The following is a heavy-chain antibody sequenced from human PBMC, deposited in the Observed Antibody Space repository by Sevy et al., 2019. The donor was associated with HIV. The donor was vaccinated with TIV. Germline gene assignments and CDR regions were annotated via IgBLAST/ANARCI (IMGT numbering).Heavy chain of an antibody. CDR3: ARDAGSGWQKYFQQ. CDR2: ISSRSSHT. Sequence: GGSLRLSCVASGFSFSEYYISWIRQAPGKGLEWVSYISSRSSHTNFADSVKGRFTISRDNAKNLLYLQMNSLRADDTAVYYCARDAGSGWQKYFQQWGQGTLVTVSS. J-gene: IGHJ1*01. V-gene: IGHV3-11*06. CDR1: GFSFSEYY. D-gene: IGHD6-19*01.